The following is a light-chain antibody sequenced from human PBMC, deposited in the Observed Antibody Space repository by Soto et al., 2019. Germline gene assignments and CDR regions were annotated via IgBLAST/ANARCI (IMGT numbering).Light chain of an antibody. Sequence: DIQMTQSPSSLSASVGDRVTITCRASQGIRNDLHWFQQKPGKAPKLLIYAASSLQSGVPSRLSGSGSGTEFNLTSSSLQPEDFATYYCLQHNSYPWKVGQGTQVEIK. V-gene: IGKV1-17*01. CDR1: QGIRND. CDR2: AAS. J-gene: IGKJ1*01. CDR3: LQHNSYPWK.